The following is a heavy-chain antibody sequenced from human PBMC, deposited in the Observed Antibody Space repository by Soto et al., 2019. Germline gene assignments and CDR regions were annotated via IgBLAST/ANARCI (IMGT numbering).Heavy chain of an antibody. CDR3: ARDVWFGELTRGMDV. V-gene: IGHV4-31*03. Sequence: QVQLQESGPGLVKPSQTLSLTCTVSGGSISSGGYYWSWIRQHPGKGLEWIGYIYYSGSTYYNPYLKSRVTISVDTSKNQFYLKMSSVTAADTAVYYCARDVWFGELTRGMDVWGQGTTVTVSS. J-gene: IGHJ6*02. CDR2: IYYSGST. CDR1: GGSISSGGYY. D-gene: IGHD3-10*01.